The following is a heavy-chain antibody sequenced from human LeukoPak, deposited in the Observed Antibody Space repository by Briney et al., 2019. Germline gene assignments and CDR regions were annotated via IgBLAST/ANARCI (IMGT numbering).Heavy chain of an antibody. V-gene: IGHV3-48*04. J-gene: IGHJ4*02. D-gene: IGHD3-22*01. Sequence: GGSLRLSCAASGFTFSSYWMSWVRQAPGKGLEWVAYISSTGNTIFDADSVKGRFLISRDNAKNSLYLQMNSLRAEDTAVYYCARGRKDYYDSSGYYSGYWGQGTLVTVSS. CDR1: GFTFSSYW. CDR3: ARGRKDYYDSSGYYSGY. CDR2: ISSTGNTI.